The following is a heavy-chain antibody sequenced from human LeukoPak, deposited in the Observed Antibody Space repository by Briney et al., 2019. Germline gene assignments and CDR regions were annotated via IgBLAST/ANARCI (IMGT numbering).Heavy chain of an antibody. CDR1: GFIFRSHT. Sequence: GGSLRLSCAASGFIFRSHTMNWVRQGPGKGLEWVSYISSTSGTINYADSVKGRFTISRDNAKNSLYLQMNSLRDEDTAVYYCARDYYGMDVWGQGTTVTVSS. V-gene: IGHV3-48*02. J-gene: IGHJ6*02. CDR3: ARDYYGMDV. CDR2: ISSTSGTI.